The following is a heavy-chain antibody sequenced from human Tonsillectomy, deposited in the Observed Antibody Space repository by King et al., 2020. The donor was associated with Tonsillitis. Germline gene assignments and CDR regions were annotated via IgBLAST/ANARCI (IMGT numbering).Heavy chain of an antibody. V-gene: IGHV4-39*02. Sequence: LQLQESGPGLVKPSETLSLTCTVSGGSISSSTYYWAWVRQPPGKGLEWIGAIYPSGGFYSNPSLKSRVTISADTSKNHFSLRLNSVTAADTAVYYCASHSPVDLPLVPAAFGLAFDLWGQGTMVTVSS. J-gene: IGHJ3*01. CDR3: ASHSPVDLPLVPAAFGLAFDL. CDR1: GGSISSSTYY. D-gene: IGHD2-2*01. CDR2: IYPSGGF.